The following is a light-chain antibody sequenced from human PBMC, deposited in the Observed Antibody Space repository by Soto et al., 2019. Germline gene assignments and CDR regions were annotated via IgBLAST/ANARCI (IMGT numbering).Light chain of an antibody. CDR3: TSWTTSTTMI. CDR2: DVN. CDR1: SSDIGAYNY. V-gene: IGLV2-14*03. Sequence: QSALTQPASVSGYPGQSITISCTGTSSDIGAYNYVSWYQQHPGKAPKLMIYDVNIRPSGVSNRFSGSKSGNTASLTISGLHAEDEADYYCTSWTTSTTMIFGGGTKLTVL. J-gene: IGLJ2*01.